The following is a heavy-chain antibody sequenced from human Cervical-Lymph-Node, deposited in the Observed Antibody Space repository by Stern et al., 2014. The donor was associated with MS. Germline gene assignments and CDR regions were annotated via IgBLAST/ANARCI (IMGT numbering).Heavy chain of an antibody. Sequence: VQLVESGSELKEPGASVTVSCKASGYTFTNYAVNWVRQAPGPGLEWMGWINTNTGIPTYAQCFAGRFVFSLDTSVSSAFLQIGSLKAEDTAVYYCARPDLSSALKWWGQGTLVTVSS. D-gene: IGHD3-3*01. J-gene: IGHJ4*02. CDR1: GYTFTNYA. CDR3: ARPDLSSALKW. V-gene: IGHV7-4-1*01. CDR2: INTNTGIP.